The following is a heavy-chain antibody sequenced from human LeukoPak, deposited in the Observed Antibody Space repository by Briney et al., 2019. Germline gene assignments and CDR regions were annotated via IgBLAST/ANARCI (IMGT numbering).Heavy chain of an antibody. V-gene: IGHV3-43*02. CDR1: GFTFDDYA. CDR3: ARDTEGYIYGYYYYGMDV. J-gene: IGHJ6*02. D-gene: IGHD5-18*01. CDR2: TSGDSHST. Sequence: GGSLRLSCAASGFTFDDYAMHWVRQAPGKGLEWVSLTSGDSHSTFHADSVKGRFTISRDNSKNSLYLQMNSLRNDDTALYYCARDTEGYIYGYYYYGMDVWGQGTTVTVSS.